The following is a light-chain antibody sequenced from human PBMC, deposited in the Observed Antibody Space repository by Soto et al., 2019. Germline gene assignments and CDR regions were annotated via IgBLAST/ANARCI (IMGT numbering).Light chain of an antibody. V-gene: IGKV3-11*01. CDR2: DAS. CDR1: QSISSH. J-gene: IGKJ4*01. Sequence: EIVLTQSPATLSLSPGERATLSCSASQSISSHLAWYQQKPGQAPRLLMYDASIRASGIPARFSASGSGTDFTLTIRSLEPDDFAFSYCQQRSNFPLTVGGGPKVEI. CDR3: QQRSNFPLT.